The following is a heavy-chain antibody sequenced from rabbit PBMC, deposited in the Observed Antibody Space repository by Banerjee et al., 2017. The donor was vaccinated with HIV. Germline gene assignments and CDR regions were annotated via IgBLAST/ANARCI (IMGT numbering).Heavy chain of an antibody. CDR1: GLDFGSSYW. D-gene: IGHD1-1*01. J-gene: IGHJ4*01. Sequence: QQQLEESGGGLVKPGGSLTLTCKASGLDFGSSYWICWVRQAPGKGLEWIGCIYTGSGATYYASWVNGRFTISRSTSLNTVDLKMTSLTAADTATYFCARDASSSGYYGYYFNLWGPGTLVTVS. V-gene: IGHV1S43*01. CDR2: IYTGSGAT. CDR3: ARDASSSGYYGYYFNL.